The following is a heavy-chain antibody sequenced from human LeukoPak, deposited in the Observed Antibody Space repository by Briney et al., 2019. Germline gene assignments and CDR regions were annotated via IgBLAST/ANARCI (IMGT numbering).Heavy chain of an antibody. CDR3: ARDYNYGLDY. D-gene: IGHD5-18*01. V-gene: IGHV3-48*02. CDR2: IGGSSRTI. CDR1: GFTSSYA. Sequence: GGSLRLSCVASGFTSSYAMHWVRQAPGKGLEWVSYIGGSSRTIYYADSVKGRFTISRDNAKNSLYLQMNSLRDDDTAVYYCARDYNYGLDYWGQGTLVTVSS. J-gene: IGHJ4*02.